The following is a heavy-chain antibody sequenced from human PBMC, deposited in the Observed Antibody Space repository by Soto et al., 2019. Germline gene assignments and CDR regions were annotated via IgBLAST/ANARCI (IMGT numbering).Heavy chain of an antibody. Sequence: GGSLRLSCAASGFPFSSYAMSWVRQAPGKGLEWASLISGPASTTYYADSVKGRFTISRDNSKNTLNLQMNSLRAEDTAIYFCAKGFYAGRSNWFESWGQGALVTVSS. J-gene: IGHJ5*01. CDR3: AKGFYAGRSNWFES. CDR1: GFPFSSYA. D-gene: IGHD2-15*01. V-gene: IGHV3-23*01. CDR2: ISGPASTT.